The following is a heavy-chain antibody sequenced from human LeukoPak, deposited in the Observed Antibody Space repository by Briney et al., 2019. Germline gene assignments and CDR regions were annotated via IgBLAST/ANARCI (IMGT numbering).Heavy chain of an antibody. CDR2: IAYDGSRA. Sequence: PGGFLRLSCAGSGFTFGGYGMHWFRQTPGKGLEWVAVIAYDGSRAFYADSVKGRFTISRDNSKNTMSVQMDDLRAEDTAVYYCVRDGAYYDSAPYNFDFWGQGTLVAVSS. D-gene: IGHD3-22*01. CDR1: GFTFGGYG. V-gene: IGHV3-33*01. J-gene: IGHJ4*02. CDR3: VRDGAYYDSAPYNFDF.